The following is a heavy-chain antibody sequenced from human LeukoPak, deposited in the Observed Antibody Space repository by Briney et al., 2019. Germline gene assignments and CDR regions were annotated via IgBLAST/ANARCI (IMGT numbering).Heavy chain of an antibody. CDR2: IYYSGST. CDR3: ARHKIPAGMDV. J-gene: IGHJ6*02. V-gene: IGHV4-39*07. D-gene: IGHD2-2*01. Sequence: SETLSLTCTVSGGSISSSSYYWGWIRQPPGKGLEWIGSIYYSGSTYYNPSLKSRVTISVDTSKNQFSLKLSSVTAADTAVYYCARHKIPAGMDVWGQGTTVTVSS. CDR1: GGSISSSSYY.